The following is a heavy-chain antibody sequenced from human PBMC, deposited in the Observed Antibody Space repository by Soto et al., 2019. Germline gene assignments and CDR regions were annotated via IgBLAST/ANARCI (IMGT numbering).Heavy chain of an antibody. CDR3: ARGFGTVFAL. J-gene: IGHJ3*01. D-gene: IGHD3-3*01. CDR2: ISNSGSTK. Sequence: GGSLRLSCAASGFTFSDYYMSWIRQAPGKGLEWVSYISNSGSTKFYADSVTGRFTISRDNAKNSLHLQMNSLRVDDTAVYFWARGFGTVFALWAKGTM. CDR1: GFTFSDYY. V-gene: IGHV3-11*01.